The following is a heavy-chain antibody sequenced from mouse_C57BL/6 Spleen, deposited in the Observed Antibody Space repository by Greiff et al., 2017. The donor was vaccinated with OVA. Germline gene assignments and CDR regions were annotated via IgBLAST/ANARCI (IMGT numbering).Heavy chain of an antibody. D-gene: IGHD2-4*01. CDR1: GYTFTDYY. V-gene: IGHV1-76*01. Sequence: VQVVESGAELVRPGASVKLSCKASGYTFTDYYINWVKQRPGQGLEWIARIYPGSGNTYYNEKFKGKATLTAEKSSSTAYMQLSSLTSEDSAVYFCARGRDYDVAMDYWGQGTSVTVSS. CDR2: IYPGSGNT. CDR3: ARGRDYDVAMDY. J-gene: IGHJ4*01.